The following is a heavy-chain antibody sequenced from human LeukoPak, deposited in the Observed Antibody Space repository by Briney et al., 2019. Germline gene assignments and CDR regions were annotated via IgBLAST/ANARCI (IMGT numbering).Heavy chain of an antibody. CDR1: GGSFSGYY. D-gene: IGHD3-3*01. J-gene: IGHJ4*02. V-gene: IGHV4-34*01. Sequence: SSETLSLTCAVYGGSFSGYYWSWIRQPPGKRLEWIGEINHSGSTNYNPSLKSRVTISVDTSKNQFSLKLSSVTAADTAVYYCARARRFLEWLSSGYFDYWGQGTLVTVSS. CDR3: ARARRFLEWLSSGYFDY. CDR2: INHSGST.